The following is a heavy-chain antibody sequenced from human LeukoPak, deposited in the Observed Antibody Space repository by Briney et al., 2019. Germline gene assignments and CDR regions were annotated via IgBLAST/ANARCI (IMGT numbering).Heavy chain of an antibody. CDR1: GGSISSYY. D-gene: IGHD6-25*01. CDR3: ARERAAANWFDP. Sequence: SETLSLTCTVSGGSISSYYWGWIRQPPGKGLEWIGSIYYSGSTYYNPSLKSRVTISVDTSKNQFSLKLSSVTAADTAVYYCARERAAANWFDPWGQGTLVTVSS. J-gene: IGHJ5*02. V-gene: IGHV4-39*07. CDR2: IYYSGST.